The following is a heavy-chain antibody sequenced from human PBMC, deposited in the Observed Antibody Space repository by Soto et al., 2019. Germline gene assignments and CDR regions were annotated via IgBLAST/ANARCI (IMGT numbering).Heavy chain of an antibody. V-gene: IGHV5-51*01. CDR2: IYPGDSDT. J-gene: IGHJ6*03. CDR3: ARRKGYSSSSWDGLRYYYYYYMDV. D-gene: IGHD6-6*01. CDR1: GYSFTSYW. Sequence: GESLKISCKGSGYSFTSYWIGWVRQMPGKGLEWMGIIYPGDSDTRYSPSFQGQVTISADKSISTAYLQWSSLKASDTAMYYCARRKGYSSSSWDGLRYYYYYYMDVWGKGTTVTVSS.